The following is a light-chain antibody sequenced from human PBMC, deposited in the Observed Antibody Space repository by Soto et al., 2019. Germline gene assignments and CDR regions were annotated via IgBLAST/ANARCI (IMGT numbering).Light chain of an antibody. CDR1: QSVSSN. J-gene: IGKJ5*01. CDR3: QQYNNWPPIT. V-gene: IGKV3-15*01. CDR2: GAS. Sequence: EIVLTQSPATLSVSPGERATLSCRASQSVSSNLAWYQQKPGQAPRLLIYGASTRATGIPARFSGSGSGTKFTLTISSMQAEDFAVYYCQQYNNWPPITFGQGTRLEIK.